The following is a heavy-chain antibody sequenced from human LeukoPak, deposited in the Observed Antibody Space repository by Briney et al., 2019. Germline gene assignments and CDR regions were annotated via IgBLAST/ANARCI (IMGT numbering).Heavy chain of an antibody. D-gene: IGHD3-22*01. Sequence: PGGSLRLSCAASGFTFSSYSMNWVRPAPGKGLEWVSYIGSSSSTIYYADSVKGRFTISRDNAKNSLYLQMNSLRAEDTAVYYCARDEYYYDSSGYYSQGCDYWGQGTLVTVSS. V-gene: IGHV3-48*01. CDR3: ARDEYYYDSSGYYSQGCDY. J-gene: IGHJ4*02. CDR1: GFTFSSYS. CDR2: IGSSSSTI.